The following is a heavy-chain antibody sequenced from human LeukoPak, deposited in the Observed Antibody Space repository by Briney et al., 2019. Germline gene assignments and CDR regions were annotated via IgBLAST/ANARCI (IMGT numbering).Heavy chain of an antibody. J-gene: IGHJ4*02. CDR1: GYTFTSYD. CDR3: ARRRGWPNYFDY. Sequence: VSXKVSCKASGYTFTSYDINWVRQATGEGLEWGGWMNPNSCNTGYAQKFQGRVTMTRNTSISTAYMELSSLRSEDTAVYYCARRRGWPNYFDYWGQGTLVTVSS. CDR2: MNPNSCNT. D-gene: IGHD6-19*01. V-gene: IGHV1-8*01.